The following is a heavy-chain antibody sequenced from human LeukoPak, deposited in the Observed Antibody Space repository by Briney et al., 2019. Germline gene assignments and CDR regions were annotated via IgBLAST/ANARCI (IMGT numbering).Heavy chain of an antibody. CDR1: GFTFTSYA. J-gene: IGHJ4*02. CDR3: ARPFAGPGYTSNWPFDF. Sequence: AGGSLRLSCAASGFTFTSYAIHWVRQAPGKGLEWVALISYDGSNKYYTDSVKGRFTISRDNSKNTVYLQMNSLRGEDTAVYFCARPFAGPGYTSNWPFDFWGQGTLVIVSS. V-gene: IGHV3-30*04. CDR2: ISYDGSNK. D-gene: IGHD6-13*01.